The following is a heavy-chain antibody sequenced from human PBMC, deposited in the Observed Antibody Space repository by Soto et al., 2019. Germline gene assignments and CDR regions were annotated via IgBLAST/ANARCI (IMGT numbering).Heavy chain of an antibody. J-gene: IGHJ1*01. Sequence: TLSLTCSVSGGSISISSYYWGWVRQPPGKGLEWIASMYYSGGTYYNPSLKSRATISVDKSKNQFSLKLTSATAADTAVYYCARLDRFLEYFNHWGQGTLVTVSS. V-gene: IGHV4-39*01. D-gene: IGHD3-3*01. CDR3: ARLDRFLEYFNH. CDR1: GGSISISSYY. CDR2: MYYSGGT.